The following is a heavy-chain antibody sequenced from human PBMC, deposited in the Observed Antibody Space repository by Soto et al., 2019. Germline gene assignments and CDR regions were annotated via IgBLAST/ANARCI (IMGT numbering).Heavy chain of an antibody. V-gene: IGHV3-21*01. Sequence: GGSLRLSCAASGFTFSGFSMNWVRQAPGKGLEWVSSVTSSPSSMFYADSVKGRFTISRDDAKDSLFLQMNSLRADDTAVYYCAREADFASSGYVLDYWGRGTLVTVSS. J-gene: IGHJ4*02. D-gene: IGHD3-22*01. CDR1: GFTFSGFS. CDR3: AREADFASSGYVLDY. CDR2: VTSSPSSM.